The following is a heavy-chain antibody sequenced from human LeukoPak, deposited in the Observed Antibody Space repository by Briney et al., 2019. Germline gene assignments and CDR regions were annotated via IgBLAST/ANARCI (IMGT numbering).Heavy chain of an antibody. D-gene: IGHD1-26*01. CDR1: GFTFSSYW. CDR3: ARDKVVGPSNFDY. CDR2: IKQDGSEK. J-gene: IGHJ4*02. Sequence: TGRSLRLSCAASGFTFSSYWMSWVRQAPGKGLEWVANIKQDGSEKYYVDSVKGRFTISRDNAKNSLYLQMNSLRAEDTAVYYCARDKVVGPSNFDYWGQGTLVTVSS. V-gene: IGHV3-7*01.